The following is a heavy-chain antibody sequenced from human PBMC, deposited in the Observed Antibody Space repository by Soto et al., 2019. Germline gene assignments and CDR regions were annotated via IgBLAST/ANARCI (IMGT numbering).Heavy chain of an antibody. D-gene: IGHD3-16*01. Sequence: ASVKVSCKASGYIFTNYYMHWVRQAPGQGLEWMGTINAGGGYTTYAQRFQGRVTMTRDTSTSTVSMQMNSLKMEDTAVYHCVADVAEVGEGELDYWGQGALVTVSS. CDR2: INAGGGYT. V-gene: IGHV1-46*01. CDR3: VADVAEVGEGELDY. CDR1: GYIFTNYY. J-gene: IGHJ4*02.